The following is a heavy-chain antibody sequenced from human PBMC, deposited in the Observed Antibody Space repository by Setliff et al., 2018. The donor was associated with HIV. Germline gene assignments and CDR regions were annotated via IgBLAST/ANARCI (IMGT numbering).Heavy chain of an antibody. CDR2: IYHSGST. J-gene: IGHJ4*02. CDR3: ARLGYVSGGFYKTPGPYYFDY. D-gene: IGHD3-10*01. CDR1: GYSLSSDYY. Sequence: PSETLSLTCAVSGYSLSSDYYWGWIRQPPGKGLGWIASIYHSGSTYYNPSLKSRVIISVDTSKNQFSLKLNSVTAADTAIYYCARLGYVSGGFYKTPGPYYFDYWGQGALVTVS. V-gene: IGHV4-38-2*01.